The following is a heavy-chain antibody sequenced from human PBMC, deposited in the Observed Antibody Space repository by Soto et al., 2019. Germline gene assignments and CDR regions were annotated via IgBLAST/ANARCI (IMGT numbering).Heavy chain of an antibody. Sequence: QVHLVQSGAEVKKSGASVKVSCKGSGYDFTTYGITWVRQAPGQGLAWMAWISAHNGNTDYAQKLQCRVTVTRDTSTSTAYMELRSLRSDDTALYYWARWRYVDYWGQGALVTVSS. D-gene: IGHD1-1*01. J-gene: IGHJ4*02. V-gene: IGHV1-18*01. CDR2: ISAHNGNT. CDR3: ARWRYVDY. CDR1: GYDFTTYG.